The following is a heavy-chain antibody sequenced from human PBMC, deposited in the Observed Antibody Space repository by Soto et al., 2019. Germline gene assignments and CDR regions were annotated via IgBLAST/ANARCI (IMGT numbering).Heavy chain of an antibody. CDR1: GFTFSSYG. CDR3: AKLYGPVDY. Sequence: QVQLVESGGCVVQPGRSLRLSCAASGFTFSSYGMHWVRQAPGKGLEWVAVISYDGSNKYYADSVKGRFTISRDNSKNTLYLQMNSLRAEDTAVYYCAKLYGPVDYWGQGTLVTVSS. CDR2: ISYDGSNK. D-gene: IGHD2-8*01. V-gene: IGHV3-30*18. J-gene: IGHJ4*02.